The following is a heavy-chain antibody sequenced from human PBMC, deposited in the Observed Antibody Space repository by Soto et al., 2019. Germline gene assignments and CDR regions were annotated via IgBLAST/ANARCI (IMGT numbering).Heavy chain of an antibody. CDR2: IIPIFGTA. CDR3: ARVYYDILTGYEMYFDY. V-gene: IGHV1-69*06. Sequence: SVKVSCKASGGTFSSYAISWVRQAPGQGLEWMGGIIPIFGTANYAQKFQGRVTITADKSTSTAYMELSSLRSEDTAVYYCARVYYDILTGYEMYFDYWGQGTLVTVSS. J-gene: IGHJ4*02. CDR1: GGTFSSYA. D-gene: IGHD3-9*01.